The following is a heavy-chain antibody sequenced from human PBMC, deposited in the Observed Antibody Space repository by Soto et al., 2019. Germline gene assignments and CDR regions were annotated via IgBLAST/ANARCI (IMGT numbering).Heavy chain of an antibody. D-gene: IGHD5-12*01. J-gene: IGHJ5*02. CDR2: INHSGST. Sequence: PSETLSLTCAVYGGSFSGYYWSWIRQPPGKGLEWIGEINHSGSTNYNPSLKSRVTISLDPSKNQFSLKLTSVTAADTAVYYCARDRGGITVASNPLGEWFDPWGQGTLVTVSS. V-gene: IGHV4-34*01. CDR1: GGSFSGYY. CDR3: ARDRGGITVASNPLGEWFDP.